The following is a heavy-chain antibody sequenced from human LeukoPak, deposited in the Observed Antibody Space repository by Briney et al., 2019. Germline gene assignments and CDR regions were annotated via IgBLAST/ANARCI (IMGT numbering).Heavy chain of an antibody. D-gene: IGHD2/OR15-2a*01. CDR1: GFSFSKYA. J-gene: IGHJ4*02. CDR2: ISFDETKK. CDR3: ARMKVIKGASLDY. Sequence: GGSLRLSCAASGFSFSKYAMHWVRQAPGKGLEWVAVISFDETKKYYADSVRGRFTISRDNSNNTLFLQMNSLKTEDTAVYFCARMKVIKGASLDYWGQGSLVTVSS. V-gene: IGHV3-30-3*01.